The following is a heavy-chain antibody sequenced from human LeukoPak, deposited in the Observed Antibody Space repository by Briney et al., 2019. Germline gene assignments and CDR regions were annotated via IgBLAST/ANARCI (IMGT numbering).Heavy chain of an antibody. CDR2: IYHSGNT. CDR3: AREPDYYGSMDYYYYMDV. D-gene: IGHD3-10*01. V-gene: IGHV4-38-2*02. Sequence: SETLSLTCTVSGYSISRAYYWGWIRQTPGKGLEWIGNIYHSGNTYYNPSLKGRVTISIDMSRNQFSLKLSSVTAADTAVYYCAREPDYYGSMDYYYYMDVWGKGTTVTVSS. CDR1: GYSISRAYY. J-gene: IGHJ6*03.